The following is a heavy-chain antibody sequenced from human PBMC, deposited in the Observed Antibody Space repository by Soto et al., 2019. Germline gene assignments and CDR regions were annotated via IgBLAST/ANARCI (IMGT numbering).Heavy chain of an antibody. Sequence: QVQLQESGPGLGKPSGTVSLTCAVCDGSISSSNWWNWVRQSPGKWLEWIGEIYPGGSINYNPSLKSRLTISVDKSKNQISLNLTSVTAADTAVYYCASADFDYWGQGTLVTVSS. CDR3: ASADFDY. CDR2: IYPGGSI. CDR1: DGSISSSNW. V-gene: IGHV4-4*02. J-gene: IGHJ4*02.